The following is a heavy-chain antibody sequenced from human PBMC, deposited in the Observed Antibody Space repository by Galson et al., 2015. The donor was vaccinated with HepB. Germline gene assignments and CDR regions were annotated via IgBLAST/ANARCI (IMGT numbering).Heavy chain of an antibody. V-gene: IGHV3-23*01. CDR2: ISSSGDST. CDR1: GFTFSSAA. J-gene: IGHJ5*02. Sequence: SLRLSCAASGFTFSSAAMTWVRQAPGKGLEWVSLISSSGDSTYYADSVKGRFTISRDDSKNTLYLHMNSLRAEDTAVYYCAKDMQATSWGQGTQVTVSS. CDR3: AKDMQATS. D-gene: IGHD2-2*01.